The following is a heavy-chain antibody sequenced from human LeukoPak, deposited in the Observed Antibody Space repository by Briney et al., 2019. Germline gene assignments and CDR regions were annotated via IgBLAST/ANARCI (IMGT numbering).Heavy chain of an antibody. V-gene: IGHV1-8*01. CDR1: GYTFTSYD. CDR2: MNPNSGNT. J-gene: IGHJ3*02. Sequence: VASVKVSCNASGYTFTSYDINWVRQATGQGLEWMGWMNPNSGNTGYAQKFQGRVTMTRNTSISTAYMELSSLRSEDTAVYYCARGSEWELLKVAFDIWGQGTMVTVSS. CDR3: ARGSEWELLKVAFDI. D-gene: IGHD1-26*01.